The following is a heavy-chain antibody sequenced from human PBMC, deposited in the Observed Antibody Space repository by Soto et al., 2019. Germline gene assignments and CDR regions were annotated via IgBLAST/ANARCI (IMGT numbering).Heavy chain of an antibody. CDR3: ARARRPYYYYCRDV. J-gene: IGHJ6*03. CDR1: GGSFSGYY. Sequence: SETLSLTCAGYGGSFSGYYWSWIRQPPGKGLEWIGEINHSGSTNYNPSLKSRVTISVDTSKNQFSLKLSSVTAADTAVYYCARARRPYYYYCRDVWGKGTTVTVSS. CDR2: INHSGST. V-gene: IGHV4-34*01.